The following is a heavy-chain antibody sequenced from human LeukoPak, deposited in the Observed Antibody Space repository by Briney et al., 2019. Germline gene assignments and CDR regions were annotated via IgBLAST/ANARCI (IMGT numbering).Heavy chain of an antibody. D-gene: IGHD3-10*01. CDR1: GFTFSSYG. Sequence: GGSLRLSCAASGFTFSSYGMSRVRQAPGKGLEWVSAISGSGGSTYYADSVKGRFTISRDNSKNTLYLQMNSLRAEDTAVYYCAKVLWFGELLSPFDYWGQGTLVTVSS. J-gene: IGHJ4*02. CDR3: AKVLWFGELLSPFDY. CDR2: ISGSGGST. V-gene: IGHV3-23*01.